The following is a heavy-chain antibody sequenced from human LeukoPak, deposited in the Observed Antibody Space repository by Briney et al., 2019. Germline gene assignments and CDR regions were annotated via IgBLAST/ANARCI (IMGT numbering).Heavy chain of an antibody. CDR3: ATGPLGPHSDAFDI. V-gene: IGHV4-59*01. CDR2: IYYTGSA. Sequence: SETLSLTCTVSGGSISRYYCSWIRQPPGKGLERIGYIYYTGSADYSHSLKSRLTISLDTPKSQLSLKLTSVTAADTAVYYCATGPLGPHSDAFDIWGLGTLVTVSS. CDR1: GGSISRYY. J-gene: IGHJ3*02. D-gene: IGHD1-26*01.